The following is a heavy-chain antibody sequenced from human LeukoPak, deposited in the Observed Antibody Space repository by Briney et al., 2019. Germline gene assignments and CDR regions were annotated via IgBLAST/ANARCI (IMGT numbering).Heavy chain of an antibody. V-gene: IGHV3-53*01. CDR1: GFTFSSYS. CDR3: ARRFGERLYSNNDAFDS. J-gene: IGHJ4*02. Sequence: GGSLRLSCAASGFTFSSYSMNWVRQAPGKGLEWVSFIYSGGNTHYSDSVKGRFTISRDNSKNTLYLQMNSLRAEDTAVYYCARRFGERLYSNNDAFDSWGQGTLVTVSS. D-gene: IGHD4-11*01. CDR2: IYSGGNT.